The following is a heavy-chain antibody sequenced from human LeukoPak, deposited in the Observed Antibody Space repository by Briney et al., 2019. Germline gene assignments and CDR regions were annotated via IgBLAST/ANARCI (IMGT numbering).Heavy chain of an antibody. CDR2: MNPNSGNT. CDR1: GYTFTSYD. D-gene: IGHD3-10*01. J-gene: IGHJ6*02. V-gene: IGHV1-8*01. CDR3: ATRGYYYYYGMDV. Sequence: ASVQVSCNASGYTFTSYDINWVRQATGQGLEWMGWMNPNSGNTGYTQKFQGRVTMTRNTSINTAYMELSSLRSEDTAVYYCATRGYYYYYGMDVWGQGTTVTVSS.